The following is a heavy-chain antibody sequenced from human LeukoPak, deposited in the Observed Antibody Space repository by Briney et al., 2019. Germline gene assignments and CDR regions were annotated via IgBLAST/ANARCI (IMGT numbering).Heavy chain of an antibody. J-gene: IGHJ4*02. CDR2: ISGSGGST. V-gene: IGHV3-23*01. Sequence: PGGSLRLSCAASGFTFSSYAMSWVRQAPGKGLEWVSAISGSGGSTYYADSVKGRFTISRDNSKNTLYLQMNNLRAEDTAVYYCAKDPPDSTGYYPFAYWGQGTLVTVSS. D-gene: IGHD3-22*01. CDR1: GFTFSSYA. CDR3: AKDPPDSTGYYPFAY.